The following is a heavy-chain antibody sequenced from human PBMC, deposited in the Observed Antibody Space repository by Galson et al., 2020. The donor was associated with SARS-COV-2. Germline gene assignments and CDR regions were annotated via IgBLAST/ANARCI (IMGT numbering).Heavy chain of an antibody. V-gene: IGHV4-39*01. CDR2: IYYSGST. CDR3: ARQSPCSSTSCYISVGVSWFDP. CDR1: GGSISSSSYY. Sequence: SEMSLTCTVSGGSISSSSYYWGWIRQPPGKGLEWIGSIYYSGSTYYNPSLKSRVTISVDTSKNQFSLKLSSVTAADTAVYYCARQSPCSSTSCYISVGVSWFDPWGQGTLVTVSS. D-gene: IGHD2-2*02. J-gene: IGHJ5*02.